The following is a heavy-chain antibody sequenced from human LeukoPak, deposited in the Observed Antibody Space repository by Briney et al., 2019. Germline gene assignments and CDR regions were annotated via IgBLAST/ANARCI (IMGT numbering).Heavy chain of an antibody. CDR1: GFTFSSYW. Sequence: GGSLRLSCAASGFTFSSYWMHWVRQAPGKGLVWVSRINSDGSSTRYADSVKGRFTISRDNAKNTLYLQMNSLRAEDTAVYYCTRDRPGDDGYDYWGQGTLVTVS. CDR2: INSDGSST. V-gene: IGHV3-74*01. CDR3: TRDRPGDDGYDY. D-gene: IGHD4-17*01. J-gene: IGHJ4*02.